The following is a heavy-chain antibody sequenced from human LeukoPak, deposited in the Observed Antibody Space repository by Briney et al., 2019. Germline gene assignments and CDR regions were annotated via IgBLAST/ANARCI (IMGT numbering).Heavy chain of an antibody. CDR1: GGTFSSYA. V-gene: IGHV1-69*05. D-gene: IGHD3-3*01. Sequence: SVKVSCKASGGTFSSYAISWVRQAPGQGLEWMGGIIPIFGTANYAQKFQGRVTITTDESTSTAYMELSSLRSEDTAEYYCARESAVWRAPENDAFDIWGQGTMVTVSS. CDR3: ARESAVWRAPENDAFDI. J-gene: IGHJ3*02. CDR2: IIPIFGTA.